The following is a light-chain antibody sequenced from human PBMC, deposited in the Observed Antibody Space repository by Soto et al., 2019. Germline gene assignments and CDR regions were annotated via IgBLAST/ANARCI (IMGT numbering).Light chain of an antibody. V-gene: IGKV1-39*01. CDR1: QSISIY. CDR3: QQSYSTPT. J-gene: IGKJ4*01. CDR2: AGS. Sequence: DIQMTQSPASLSASVGDRATITCRASQSISIYLNWYQQKPGKAPILLVYAGSSLQGGVPSRFGGSGSGTDFTLTITSLQPEDFATYYCQQSYSTPTFGGGTKVDIK.